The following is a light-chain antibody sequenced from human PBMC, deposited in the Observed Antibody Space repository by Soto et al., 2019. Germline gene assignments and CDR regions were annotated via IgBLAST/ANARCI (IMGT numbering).Light chain of an antibody. V-gene: IGKV1-39*01. Sequence: DIQMTQSPSSLSASVGDRVTISCRPSQTIANYLNWYQHKPGNAPKLLIYAASSLQTGVPSRFSGSGSGTDFTLTINSLQHEDFATYFCHQSHSSPYTFGQGTRLEIK. J-gene: IGKJ2*01. CDR1: QTIANY. CDR2: AAS. CDR3: HQSHSSPYT.